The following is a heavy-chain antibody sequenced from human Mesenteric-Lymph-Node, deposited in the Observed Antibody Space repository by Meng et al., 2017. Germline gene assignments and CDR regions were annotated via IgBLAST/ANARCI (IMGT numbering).Heavy chain of an antibody. D-gene: IGHD5-12*01. V-gene: IGHV1-18*01. CDR3: ARGPVKGVATIRLGY. J-gene: IGHJ4*02. CDR2: ISAYNGNT. Sequence: ASVKVSCKASGYTFTSYGISWVRQAPGQGLEWMGWISAYNGNTNYAQKLQGRVTMTRDTSISTAYMELSRLRSDDTAVYYCARGPVKGVATIRLGYWGQGTLVTVSS. CDR1: GYTFTSYG.